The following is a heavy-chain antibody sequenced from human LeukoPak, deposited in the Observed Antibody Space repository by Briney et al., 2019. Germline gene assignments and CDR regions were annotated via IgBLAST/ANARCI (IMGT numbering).Heavy chain of an antibody. CDR1: GGTFSSYA. Sequence: GASVKVSCKASGGTFSSYAISWVRQAPGQGLEWMGGIIPIFGTANYAQKFQGRVTITADESTSTAYMELSSLRSEDTAVYYCARVIIYYDSSGYLPHRYFDYWGQGTLVTVSS. CDR2: IIPIFGTA. D-gene: IGHD3-22*01. J-gene: IGHJ4*02. CDR3: ARVIIYYDSSGYLPHRYFDY. V-gene: IGHV1-69*13.